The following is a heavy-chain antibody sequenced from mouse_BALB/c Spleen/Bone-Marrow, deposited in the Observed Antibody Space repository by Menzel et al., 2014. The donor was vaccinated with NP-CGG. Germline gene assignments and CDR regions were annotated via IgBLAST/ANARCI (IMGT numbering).Heavy chain of an antibody. CDR2: INPGSGGA. J-gene: IGHJ2*01. CDR3: AREWTARAVDY. CDR1: GYAFTNYL. D-gene: IGHD3-2*01. Sequence: QVQLQQSGAELVRPGISVKVSCKASGYAFTNYLIEWVKQRPVQGFEWIGVINPGSGGANYNAKFKGKATLTADKSSSTAYMQLSSLTSDDSAVYFCAREWTARAVDYWGQGTTLTVSS. V-gene: IGHV1-54*01.